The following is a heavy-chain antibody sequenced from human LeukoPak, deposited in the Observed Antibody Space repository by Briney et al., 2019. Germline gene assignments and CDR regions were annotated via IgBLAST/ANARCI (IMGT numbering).Heavy chain of an antibody. Sequence: SETLSLTCTDSGASISSGDYLWSWIRQPPEMGLESIGNIYYSGSTNYNPSLESRVTISIDTSKNRFSLKLSSVTAADTAVYYCARVRYSSSLSPWYLDLWGRCTLVTVSS. V-gene: IGHV4-61*08. J-gene: IGHJ2*01. D-gene: IGHD6-13*01. CDR3: ARVRYSSSLSPWYLDL. CDR2: IYYSGST. CDR1: GASISSGDYL.